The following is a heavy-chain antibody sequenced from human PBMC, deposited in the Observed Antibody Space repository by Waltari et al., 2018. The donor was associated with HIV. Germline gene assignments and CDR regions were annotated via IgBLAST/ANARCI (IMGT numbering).Heavy chain of an antibody. Sequence: QVQLQQWGAGLWKPSETLSLTCAVYGGSFCGYYWSWIRQPPGKGLEWIGEINHSGSTNYNPSLKSRVTISVDTSKNQFSLKLSSVTAADTAVYYCARVGIDYWGQGTLVTVSS. J-gene: IGHJ4*02. D-gene: IGHD1-26*01. V-gene: IGHV4-34*01. CDR2: INHSGST. CDR1: GGSFCGYY. CDR3: ARVGIDY.